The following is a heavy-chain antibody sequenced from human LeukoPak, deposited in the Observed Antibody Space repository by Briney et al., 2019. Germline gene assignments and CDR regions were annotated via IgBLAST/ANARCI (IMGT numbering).Heavy chain of an antibody. CDR2: IYSGGST. CDR1: GFTVSSNY. J-gene: IGHJ4*02. V-gene: IGHV3-66*01. Sequence: GGSLRLSCAASGFTVSSNYMSWVRQAPGKGLEWVSVIYSGGSTYYADSVKGRFTISRDNSKNTLYLQMNSLRAEDTAVYYCARVLWFGERYLDYWGQGTLVTVSS. D-gene: IGHD3-10*01. CDR3: ARVLWFGERYLDY.